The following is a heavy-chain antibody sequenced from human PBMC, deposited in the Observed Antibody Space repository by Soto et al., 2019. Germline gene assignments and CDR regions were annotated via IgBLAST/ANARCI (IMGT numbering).Heavy chain of an antibody. CDR2: ISGSGGST. CDR1: GCTFSSYA. Sequence: EVQLLESGGGLVQPGGSLRLSCAASGCTFSSYAMSWVRQAPGQGLEWVSAISGSGGSTYYADSVKGRFTISRDNSKSTLYMQMNSLRAEDTAVYYCAKVGYYYYMDVWGKGTTVTVSS. J-gene: IGHJ6*03. CDR3: AKVGYYYYMDV. V-gene: IGHV3-23*01.